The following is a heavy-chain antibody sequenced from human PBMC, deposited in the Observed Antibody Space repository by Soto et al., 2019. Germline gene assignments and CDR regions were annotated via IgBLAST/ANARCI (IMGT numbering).Heavy chain of an antibody. Sequence: EVQMVESGGGLEKPGRSLRLSCQGSGYSFGGYGVSWFRRSPGKGLEWVGFIRSRAYGGAADYAASVMGRFTVSRDDPRSIAYLERNSLKVEDSAVYYCTRIYGSGTYLPDFWGQGTLVTVSS. CDR3: TRIYGSGTYLPDF. CDR1: GYSFGGYG. D-gene: IGHD3-10*01. J-gene: IGHJ4*02. CDR2: IRSRAYGGAA. V-gene: IGHV3-49*05.